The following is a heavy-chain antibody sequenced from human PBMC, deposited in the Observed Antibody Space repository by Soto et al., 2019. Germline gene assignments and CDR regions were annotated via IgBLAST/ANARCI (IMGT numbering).Heavy chain of an antibody. D-gene: IGHD6-19*01. Sequence: GASVKVSCKASGGTFSRYAINWVRQAPGQGLEWMGGIIPIFGTTNYAQKFQGRVTITADESTSTGNMELSSLRSEDTAVYYCARARAGAAVAGTGFDYWGQGTLVTVS. CDR2: IIPIFGTT. J-gene: IGHJ4*02. CDR1: GGTFSRYA. CDR3: ARARAGAAVAGTGFDY. V-gene: IGHV1-69*13.